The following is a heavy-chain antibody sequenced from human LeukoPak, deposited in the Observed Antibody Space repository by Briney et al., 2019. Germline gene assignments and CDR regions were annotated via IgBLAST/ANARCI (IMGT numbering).Heavy chain of an antibody. CDR1: GGSISSSSYY. CDR2: IYYSGST. Sequence: SETLSLTCTVSGGSISSSSYYWGWIRQPPGKGLEWLGSIYYSGSTYYNPSLKSRVTISVDTSKNQFSLKLSSVTAADTAVYYCASTVIAAAGTWTFDYWGQGTLVTVSS. D-gene: IGHD6-13*01. CDR3: ASTVIAAAGTWTFDY. J-gene: IGHJ4*02. V-gene: IGHV4-39*01.